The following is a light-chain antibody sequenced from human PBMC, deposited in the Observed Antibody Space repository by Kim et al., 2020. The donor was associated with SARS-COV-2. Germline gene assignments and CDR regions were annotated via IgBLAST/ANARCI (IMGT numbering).Light chain of an antibody. CDR1: SLRNYY. Sequence: GQTARITCQGDSLRNYYASGYQQRPGQAPKLLIYGKNSRPSGISDRFSGSTSGNTASLTITATQAEDEADYFCNSRDTSGDNVMLFGGGTQLTVL. J-gene: IGLJ3*02. CDR2: GKN. CDR3: NSRDTSGDNVML. V-gene: IGLV3-19*01.